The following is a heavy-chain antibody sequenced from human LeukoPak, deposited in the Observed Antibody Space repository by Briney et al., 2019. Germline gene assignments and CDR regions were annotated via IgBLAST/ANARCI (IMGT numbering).Heavy chain of an antibody. Sequence: GASVKVSCKASGYTFTSYGISWVRQAPGHGLEWMGWISAYNGNTNYTQKFKGRVTMTRDTSSATGYMELNRLTSDDTAVFYCARAWGSLYYFDHWGQGTLVTVSS. J-gene: IGHJ4*02. CDR2: ISAYNGNT. D-gene: IGHD3-16*01. CDR3: ARAWGSLYYFDH. CDR1: GYTFTSYG. V-gene: IGHV1-18*04.